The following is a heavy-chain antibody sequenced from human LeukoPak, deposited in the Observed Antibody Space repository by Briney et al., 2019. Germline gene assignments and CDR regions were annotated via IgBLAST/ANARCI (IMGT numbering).Heavy chain of an antibody. J-gene: IGHJ4*02. D-gene: IGHD5-12*01. CDR3: ARLRHGGFEFDY. CDR1: GGSISSSNYY. V-gene: IGHV4-39*07. Sequence: PSETLSLTYTVSGGSISSSNYYWGWIRQPPGKGLEWIGSIYYSGSTYYNPSLKSRVTISVDTSKNQFSLKLSSVTAADTAVYYCARLRHGGFEFDYWGQGTLVTVSS. CDR2: IYYSGST.